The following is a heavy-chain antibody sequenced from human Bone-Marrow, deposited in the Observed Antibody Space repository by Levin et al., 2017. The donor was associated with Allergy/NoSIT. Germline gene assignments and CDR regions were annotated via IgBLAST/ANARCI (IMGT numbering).Heavy chain of an antibody. D-gene: IGHD3-9*01. Sequence: RGESLKISCAASGFTFRNYWMSWVRQAPGAGLEWVASINQDGSEKYYVDSVKGRFTISRDDAKNSLSLQMNSLRAEDTAVYYCVRTLRYFHFWGQGTLVTVSS. J-gene: IGHJ4*02. CDR1: GFTFRNYW. CDR3: VRTLRYFHF. CDR2: INQDGSEK. V-gene: IGHV3-7*01.